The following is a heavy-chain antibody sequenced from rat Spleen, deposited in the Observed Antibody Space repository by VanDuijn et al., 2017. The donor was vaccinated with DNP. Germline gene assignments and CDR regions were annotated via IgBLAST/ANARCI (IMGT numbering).Heavy chain of an antibody. CDR2: MWYDGDT. CDR3: TRGGTTVVTADYYAMDA. D-gene: IGHD1-1*01. Sequence: QVQLKESGPGLVQPSETLSLTCTVSGFSLTSYSVTWVRQPSGKGPEWMGRMWYDGDTAYNSALKSRLSISRDTSKSQVFLKMNSLQTEDTAIYFGTRGGTTVVTADYYAMDAWRQGTSVTVSS. V-gene: IGHV2-15*01. CDR1: GFSLTSYS. J-gene: IGHJ4*01.